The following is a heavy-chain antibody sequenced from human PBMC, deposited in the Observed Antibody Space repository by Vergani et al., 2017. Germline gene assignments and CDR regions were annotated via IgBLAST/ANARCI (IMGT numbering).Heavy chain of an antibody. CDR1: GYTFTGYY. D-gene: IGHD3-22*01. V-gene: IGHV1-2*02. J-gene: IGHJ4*02. CDR2: INPNSGGT. Sequence: QVQLVQSGAEVKKPGASVKVSCKASGYTFTGYYMHWVRQAPGQGLEWMGWINPNSGGTNQAQKFQGRVTMTRDTSISTAYMELSRLRSDDTAVYYCTRGWYYDSIAYWAYWGQGTLVTVSS. CDR3: TRGWYYDSIAYWAY.